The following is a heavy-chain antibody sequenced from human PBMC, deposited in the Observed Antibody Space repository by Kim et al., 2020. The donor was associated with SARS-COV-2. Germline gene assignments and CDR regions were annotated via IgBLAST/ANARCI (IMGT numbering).Heavy chain of an antibody. D-gene: IGHD5-12*01. V-gene: IGHV1-18*01. CDR2: INAYNGNT. Sequence: ASVKVSCKASGYTFTSYGISWVRQAPGQGLEWMGWINAYNGNTNYAQKLQGRVTMTTDTSTSTAYMELRSLRSDDTAVYYCARTGYSGYDSSDFDYWGQGTLVTVSS. CDR3: ARTGYSGYDSSDFDY. J-gene: IGHJ4*02. CDR1: GYTFTSYG.